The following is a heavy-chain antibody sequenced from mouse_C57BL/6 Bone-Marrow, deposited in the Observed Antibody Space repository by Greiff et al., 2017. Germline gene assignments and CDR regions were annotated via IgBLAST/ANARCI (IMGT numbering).Heavy chain of an antibody. CDR3: ARSHNWAWFAY. D-gene: IGHD4-1*01. J-gene: IGHJ3*01. CDR1: GFTFSDYY. Sequence: EVMLVESGGGLVQPGGSLKLSCAASGFTFSDYYMYWVRQTPEKRLEWVAYISNGGGSTYYPDTVKGRFTISRDNAKNTLYLQMSRLKSEDTAMYYCARSHNWAWFAYWGQGTLGTVSA. CDR2: ISNGGGST. V-gene: IGHV5-12*01.